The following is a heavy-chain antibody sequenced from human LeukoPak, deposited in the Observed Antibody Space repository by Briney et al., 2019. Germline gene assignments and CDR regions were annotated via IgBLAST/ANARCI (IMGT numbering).Heavy chain of an antibody. CDR3: AKDCCDYAPLDH. CDR2: IYENGGTT. CDR1: GFTFRSHA. J-gene: IGHJ4*02. V-gene: IGHV3-23*01. Sequence: PGGSLRLSCVGSGFTFRSHAMSWVRQAPEKGLEFVSGIYENGGTTYYADSVKGRFSISRDNSKNTLYLQMDSLRVDDTAIYYCAKDCCDYAPLDHWGQGTQVTVSS. D-gene: IGHD4/OR15-4a*01.